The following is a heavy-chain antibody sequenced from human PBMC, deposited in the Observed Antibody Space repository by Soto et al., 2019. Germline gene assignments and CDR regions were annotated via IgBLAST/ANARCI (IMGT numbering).Heavy chain of an antibody. CDR2: IYYSGST. D-gene: IGHD3-3*01. Sequence: QVQLQESGPGLVKPSQTLSLTCTVSGGSISSGDYYWSWIRQHPGKGLEWIGYIYYSGSTYYNPLLKSRVTISVDTSTNQCSLKLSSVTAADTAVYYCARWWSGSRQGFDPWGQGTLVTVSS. CDR3: ARWWSGSRQGFDP. J-gene: IGHJ5*02. CDR1: GGSISSGDYY. V-gene: IGHV4-31*03.